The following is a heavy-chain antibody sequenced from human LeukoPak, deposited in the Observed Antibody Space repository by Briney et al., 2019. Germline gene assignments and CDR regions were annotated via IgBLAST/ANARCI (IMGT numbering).Heavy chain of an antibody. CDR1: GFTFSSYW. CDR3: ARVVGLRPLGYDMDV. V-gene: IGHV3-48*02. CDR2: ISTSSSTI. D-gene: IGHD1-26*01. Sequence: GGSLRLSCAASGFTFSSYWMNWARQAPGKGLEWVSYISTSSSTIFYADSVKGRFTISRDNAKNSLYLQMNSLRDEDTAVYFCARVVGLRPLGYDMDVWGQGTMVTVSS. J-gene: IGHJ6*02.